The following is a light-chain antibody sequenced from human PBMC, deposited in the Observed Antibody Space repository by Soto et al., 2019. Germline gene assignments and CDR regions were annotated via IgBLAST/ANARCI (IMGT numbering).Light chain of an antibody. Sequence: EIVVIQSPATLSLSPGERATLSCRASQSISSYLAWYQQKPGQAPRLLIYDASNRATGIPARFSGSGSGTDFTLTISSLEPEDFAVYYCQQRSTWPLTFGGGTKVEIK. V-gene: IGKV3-11*01. CDR1: QSISSY. J-gene: IGKJ4*01. CDR2: DAS. CDR3: QQRSTWPLT.